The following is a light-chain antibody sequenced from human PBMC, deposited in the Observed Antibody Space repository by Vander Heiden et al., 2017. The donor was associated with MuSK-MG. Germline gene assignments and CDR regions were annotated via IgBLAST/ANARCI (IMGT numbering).Light chain of an antibody. CDR3: QQYNSYSMYT. V-gene: IGKV1-5*01. CDR1: QSISRW. Sequence: DIQMTQSPSTLSASVGDRVTITCRASQSISRWLAWYQQKPGKAPKLLISDASNLESGVPSRFSGSGYGKEFTLTISSRQPDDFATYYCQQYNSYSMYTFGQGTKLEIK. CDR2: DAS. J-gene: IGKJ2*01.